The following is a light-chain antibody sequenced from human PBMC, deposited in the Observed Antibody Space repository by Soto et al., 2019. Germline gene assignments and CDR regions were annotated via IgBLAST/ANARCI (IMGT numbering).Light chain of an antibody. J-gene: IGKJ1*01. Sequence: DIHMTQSPSTLSASVGDRVTITCRASQSIRNWLAWYQQKPGRAPKLLIYKSSSLESGVPSRFSGSGSGTEFTLTSSSLQVDDSASYYRQQYNNYWTFGEGTKVDIK. CDR1: QSIRNW. CDR3: QQYNNYWT. V-gene: IGKV1-5*03. CDR2: KSS.